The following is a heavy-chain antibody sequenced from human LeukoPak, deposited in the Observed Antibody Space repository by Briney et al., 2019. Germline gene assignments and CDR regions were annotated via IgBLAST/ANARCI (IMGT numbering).Heavy chain of an antibody. CDR3: ARLGYDYVWGSYRPQVGMDV. V-gene: IGHV4-39*07. CDR2: IYYSGST. D-gene: IGHD3-16*02. Sequence: SSETLSLTCTVSGGSISSSSYYWGWIRQPPGKGLEWIGSIYYSGSTYYNPSLKSRVTISVDTSKNQFSLKLSSVTAADTAVYYCARLGYDYVWGSYRPQVGMDVWGQGTTVTVSS. CDR1: GGSISSSSYY. J-gene: IGHJ6*02.